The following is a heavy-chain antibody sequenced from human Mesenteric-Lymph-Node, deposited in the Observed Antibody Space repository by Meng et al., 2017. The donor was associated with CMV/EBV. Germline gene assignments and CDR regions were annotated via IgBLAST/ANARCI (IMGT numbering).Heavy chain of an antibody. D-gene: IGHD2-2*01. CDR1: GYTFTAYY. J-gene: IGHJ6*02. CDR2: INPQSGDT. Sequence: ASVKVSCKTSGYTFTAYYLHWVRQAPGQGLEWMGWINPQSGDTYYAQNFQGRVTMTRDTSISTAYMELSRLRSDDTAVYYCVRAVPAAIYYYYYGMDVWGQGTTVTVSS. V-gene: IGHV1-2*02. CDR3: VRAVPAAIYYYYYGMDV.